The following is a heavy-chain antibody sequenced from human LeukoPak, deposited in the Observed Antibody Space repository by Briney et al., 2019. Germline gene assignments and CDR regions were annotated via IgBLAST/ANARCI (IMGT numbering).Heavy chain of an antibody. Sequence: ASVKVSCKASGYTFTGYYMHWVRQAPGQGLEWMGWINPNSGGTNYAQKFQGRVTMTRDTSISTAYMELSRLRSDDTAVYYCAGVCEYSITPGDYYYGMDVWGQGTTVTVSS. D-gene: IGHD6-6*01. V-gene: IGHV1-2*02. CDR2: INPNSGGT. J-gene: IGHJ6*02. CDR1: GYTFTGYY. CDR3: AGVCEYSITPGDYYYGMDV.